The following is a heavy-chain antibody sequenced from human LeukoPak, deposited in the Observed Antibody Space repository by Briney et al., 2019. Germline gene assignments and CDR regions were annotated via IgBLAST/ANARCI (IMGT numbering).Heavy chain of an antibody. CDR2: IYSGGNT. D-gene: IGHD3-22*01. J-gene: IGHJ4*02. Sequence: GGSLRLSCAASGFTVSSNYMSWVRQAPGKGLEWVSVIYSGGNTYYADSVKDRFAISRDNSKNTLYLQMNSLRAEDTAVYYCARDLRDYYDSSGRNSHFDYWGQGTLVTVSS. CDR1: GFTVSSNY. CDR3: ARDLRDYYDSSGRNSHFDY. V-gene: IGHV3-66*01.